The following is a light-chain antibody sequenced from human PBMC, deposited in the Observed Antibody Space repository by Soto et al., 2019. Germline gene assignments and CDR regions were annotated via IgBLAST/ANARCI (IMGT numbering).Light chain of an antibody. CDR3: QQYDNLPYT. CDR2: DAS. Sequence: DIQMTQSPSSLSASLGDRVTITCQASQDIGNYLNWYQQKPGKAPKLLIYDASNLETGVPSRFSGSASGTDXTFTISSLQXXDIATYYCQQYDNLPYTFGQGTRLEIK. CDR1: QDIGNY. J-gene: IGKJ2*01. V-gene: IGKV1-33*01.